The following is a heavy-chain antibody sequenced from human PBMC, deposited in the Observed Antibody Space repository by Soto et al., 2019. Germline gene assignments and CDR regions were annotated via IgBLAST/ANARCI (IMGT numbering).Heavy chain of an antibody. J-gene: IGHJ6*02. CDR3: ARDWGQKWLAYGLDV. CDR2: ISTYNGHT. V-gene: IGHV1-18*01. Sequence: QVQLVQSGAEVKKLGASVKVSCKASGYTFTNYGISWVRQAPGQGLERMGWISTYNGHTTSAQQLQGRLTMTTDTSTSTASMELRSLRSDDAAVYFWARDWGQKWLAYGLDVWGQGTTVTVSS. D-gene: IGHD6-19*01. CDR1: GYTFTNYG.